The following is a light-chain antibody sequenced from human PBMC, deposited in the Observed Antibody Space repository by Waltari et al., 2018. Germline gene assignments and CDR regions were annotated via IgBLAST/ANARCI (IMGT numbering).Light chain of an antibody. V-gene: IGKV3-20*01. CDR2: GAS. J-gene: IGKJ1*01. CDR3: QQYGSSPLT. Sequence: DIVLTQSPGTLSLSPGERATLSCRASQSISSIYLAWYQQKPGQAPRLLIYGASSRATGIPDRFSGGGSGTDFTLTISRLEPEDFAVYYCQQYGSSPLTFGQGTKVEIK. CDR1: QSISSIY.